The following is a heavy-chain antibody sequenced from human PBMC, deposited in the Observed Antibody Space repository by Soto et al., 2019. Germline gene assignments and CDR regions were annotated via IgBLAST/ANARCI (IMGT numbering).Heavy chain of an antibody. CDR1: GGSFSGYY. CDR3: ARVKLEVPAARWGNYYYYYMDV. D-gene: IGHD2-2*01. V-gene: IGHV4-34*01. CDR2: INHSGST. Sequence: QVQLQQWGAGLLKPSETLSLTCAVYGGSFSGYYWSWIRQPPGKGLEWIGEINHSGSTNYNPSHKSRVTISVDTSKNQFSLRLSSVTAADTAVYYCARVKLEVPAARWGNYYYYYMDVWGKGTTVTVSS. J-gene: IGHJ6*03.